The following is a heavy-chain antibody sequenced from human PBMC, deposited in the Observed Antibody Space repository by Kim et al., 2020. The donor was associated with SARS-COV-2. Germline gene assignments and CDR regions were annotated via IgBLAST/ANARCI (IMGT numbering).Heavy chain of an antibody. D-gene: IGHD7-27*01. CDR3: ARRGLTGERDAFDI. CDR2: IYHIGST. V-gene: IGHV4-4*02. Sequence: SETLSLTCAVSGGSISSSNWWSWVRQPPGKGLEWIGEIYHIGSTNYNPSLKSRVTISVDKSKNQFSLKLSSVTAADTAVYYCARRGLTGERDAFDIWGQGTMVTVSS. CDR1: GGSISSSNW. J-gene: IGHJ3*02.